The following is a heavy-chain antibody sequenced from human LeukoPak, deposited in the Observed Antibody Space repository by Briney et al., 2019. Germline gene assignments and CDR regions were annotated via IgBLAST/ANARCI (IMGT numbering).Heavy chain of an antibody. CDR1: GGSLRGYY. J-gene: IGHJ4*02. CDR2: INHSGST. CDR3: ARHGLGYYGSGRMGGDKRFSY. V-gene: IGHV4-34*01. Sequence: SETLSLTCAVYGGSLRGYYCSWIRQPPGKGLEWIGEINHSGSTNYNPSLKSRVTISVDTSKNQFSLKLSSVTAADTAVYYCARHGLGYYGSGRMGGDKRFSYWGQGTLVTVSS. D-gene: IGHD3-10*01.